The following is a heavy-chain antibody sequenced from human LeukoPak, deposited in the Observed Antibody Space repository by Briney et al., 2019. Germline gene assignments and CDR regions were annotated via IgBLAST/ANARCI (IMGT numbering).Heavy chain of an antibody. J-gene: IGHJ4*02. CDR1: GGSISSYY. CDR3: ARHKRSGIVVVPAAIFDY. V-gene: IGHV4-4*09. CDR2: IYTSGST. Sequence: SETLSLTCTVSGGSISSYYWSWIRQPPGKGLEWIGYIYTSGSTNYNPSLKSRVTISVDTSKNQFSLKLSSVTAADTAVYYCARHKRSGIVVVPAAIFDYWGQGSLVIVSS. D-gene: IGHD2-2*01.